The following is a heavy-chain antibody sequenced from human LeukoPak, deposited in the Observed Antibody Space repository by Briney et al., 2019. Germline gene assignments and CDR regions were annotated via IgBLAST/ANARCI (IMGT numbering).Heavy chain of an antibody. CDR2: ISYHGSNK. Sequence: GGSLRLSCAASGFTFSSYGMHWVRQAPGKGLEWVAVISYHGSNKYYADSVKGRFTISRDNSKSTLYLQMNSLRTEDTAMYYCAKEGDFYDILTDYWGQGTLVTVSS. D-gene: IGHD3-9*01. J-gene: IGHJ4*02. CDR3: AKEGDFYDILTDY. V-gene: IGHV3-30*18. CDR1: GFTFSSYG.